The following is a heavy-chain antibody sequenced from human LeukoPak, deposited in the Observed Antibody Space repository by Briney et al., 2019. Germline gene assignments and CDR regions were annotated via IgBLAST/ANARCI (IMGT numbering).Heavy chain of an antibody. V-gene: IGHV4-39*07. CDR1: GGSINTPNYY. CDR3: ARDWGVGGRPGYMDV. D-gene: IGHD6-6*01. J-gene: IGHJ6*03. CDR2: INHSGST. Sequence: SETLSLTCTVSGGSINTPNYYWGWIRQTPGKGLEWIGEINHSGSTNYNPSLKSRVTISVDTSKNQVSLKLSSVTAADTAVYFCARDWGVGGRPGYMDVWGKGTTVTVSS.